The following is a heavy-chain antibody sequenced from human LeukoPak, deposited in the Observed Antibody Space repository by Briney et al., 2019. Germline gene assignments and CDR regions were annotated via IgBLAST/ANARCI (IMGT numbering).Heavy chain of an antibody. CDR3: ARVRGYYYYYGMDV. Sequence: ASVKVSCKASGYTFTGYYMHWVRQAPGQGLKWMGWINPNSGGTNYAQKFQGRVTMTRDTSISTAYMELSRLRSDDTAVYYCARVRGYYYYYGMDVWGQGTTVTVSS. CDR1: GYTFTGYY. CDR2: INPNSGGT. J-gene: IGHJ6*02. V-gene: IGHV1-2*02.